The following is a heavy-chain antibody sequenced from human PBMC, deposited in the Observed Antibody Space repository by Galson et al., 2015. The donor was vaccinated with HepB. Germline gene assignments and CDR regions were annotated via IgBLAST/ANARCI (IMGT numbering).Heavy chain of an antibody. D-gene: IGHD4-11*01. Sequence: SLRLSCAASGFTVSSNYMSWVRQAPGKGLEWVSVIYSGGSTYYADSVKGRFTISRDNSKNTLYLQMDSLRAEDTAVYYCARDLTTRHYYYYGMDVWGQGTTVTVSS. V-gene: IGHV3-66*01. J-gene: IGHJ6*02. CDR2: IYSGGST. CDR3: ARDLTTRHYYYYGMDV. CDR1: GFTVSSNY.